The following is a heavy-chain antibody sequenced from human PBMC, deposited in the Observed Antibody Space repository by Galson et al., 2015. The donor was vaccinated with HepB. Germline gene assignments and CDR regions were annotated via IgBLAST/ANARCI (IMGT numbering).Heavy chain of an antibody. CDR2: IWYDGSNK. CDR1: GFTFSRYG. Sequence: SLRLSCAASGFTFSRYGMHWVRQAPGKGLEWVAVIWYDGSNKYYADSVKGRFTISRDNSKNTLYLQMNSLRAEDTAVYYCARGDYKTEYYFDYWGQGTLVTVSS. D-gene: IGHD4-11*01. V-gene: IGHV3-33*01. J-gene: IGHJ4*02. CDR3: ARGDYKTEYYFDY.